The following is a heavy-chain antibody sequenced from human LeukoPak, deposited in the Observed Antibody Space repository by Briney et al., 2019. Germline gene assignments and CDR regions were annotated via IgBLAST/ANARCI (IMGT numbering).Heavy chain of an antibody. CDR3: ARRVTTFLS. V-gene: IGHV3-21*01. CDR1: GFDLSPYT. D-gene: IGHD4-17*01. Sequence: GGSLRLSCSASGFDLSPYTMNWVRPAPGKGLEWVASISSTSSYMYYGDSLKGRFTISRDNAKNTLYLQLGSLRAEDTATYYCARRVTTFLSWGQGTLVIVSS. CDR2: ISSTSSYM. J-gene: IGHJ4*02.